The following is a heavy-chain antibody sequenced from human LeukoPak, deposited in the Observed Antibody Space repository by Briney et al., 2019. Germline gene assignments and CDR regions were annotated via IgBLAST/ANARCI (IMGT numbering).Heavy chain of an antibody. CDR1: GFTFSSYG. D-gene: IGHD6-6*01. J-gene: IGHJ4*02. V-gene: IGHV3-33*01. CDR2: IWYDGSNK. CDR3: ARDSRQLIY. Sequence: GRSLRLSCAASGFTFSSYGMHWVRQAPGKGLEWVAVIWYDGSNKYYADSVKGRFTISRDNSKNSLYLQMNSLRAEDTAVYYCARDSRQLIYWGQGTLVTVSS.